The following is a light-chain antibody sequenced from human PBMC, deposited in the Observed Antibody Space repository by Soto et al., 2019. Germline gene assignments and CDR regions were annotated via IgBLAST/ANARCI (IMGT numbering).Light chain of an antibody. Sequence: EIVMTQSPAPLSVSPGERATLSCRASQSVRSNLAWYQQKPGKPPRLVIYGSSTRATGVPARFSGSGSGTEFILPISSLQSEDFAVYYCQQYNDWPPITFGQGTRLEIK. CDR1: QSVRSN. CDR3: QQYNDWPPIT. V-gene: IGKV3-15*01. J-gene: IGKJ5*01. CDR2: GSS.